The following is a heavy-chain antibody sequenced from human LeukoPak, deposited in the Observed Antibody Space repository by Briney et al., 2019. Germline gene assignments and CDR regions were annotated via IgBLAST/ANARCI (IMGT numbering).Heavy chain of an antibody. J-gene: IGHJ4*02. CDR2: ISSSGSTI. CDR1: GFTFSSYE. Sequence: GGSLRLSCAASGFTFSSYEMNWVRQAPGKGLEWVSYISSSGSTIYYADSVKGRFTISRDNAKNSLYLQMNSLRAEDTAVYYCARAQIFGVVTPHFDYWGQGTLVTVSS. D-gene: IGHD3-3*01. V-gene: IGHV3-48*03. CDR3: ARAQIFGVVTPHFDY.